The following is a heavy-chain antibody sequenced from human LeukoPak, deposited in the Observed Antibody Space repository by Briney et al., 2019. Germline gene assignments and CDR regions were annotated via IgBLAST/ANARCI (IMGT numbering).Heavy chain of an antibody. CDR3: ARVPIGSSGGRNWFDP. J-gene: IGHJ5*02. V-gene: IGHV3-23*01. Sequence: GGSLRLSCAASGFTFSSYAMSWVRQAPGKGLEWVSAISGSGGSTYYADSVKGRFTISRDNSKNTLYLQMNSLRAEDTAVYYCARVPIGSSGGRNWFDPWGQGTLVTVSS. D-gene: IGHD6-6*01. CDR2: ISGSGGST. CDR1: GFTFSSYA.